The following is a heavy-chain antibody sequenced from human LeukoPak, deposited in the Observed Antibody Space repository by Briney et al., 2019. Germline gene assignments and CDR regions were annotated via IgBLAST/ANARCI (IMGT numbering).Heavy chain of an antibody. J-gene: IGHJ4*02. D-gene: IGHD1-26*01. CDR2: ISSTSSII. Sequence: GGSLRLSCAASGFTASSNYMNWVRQAPGKGLEWVSYISSTSSIIYYADSVKGRFTISRDNAKNSLYLQMNSLRDEDTAVYYCARKMSGSYILDYWGQGTLVTVSS. CDR3: ARKMSGSYILDY. CDR1: GFTASSNY. V-gene: IGHV3-48*02.